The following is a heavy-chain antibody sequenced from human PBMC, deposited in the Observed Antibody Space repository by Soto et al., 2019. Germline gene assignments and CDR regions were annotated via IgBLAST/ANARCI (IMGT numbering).Heavy chain of an antibody. CDR2: ISAKYDNT. J-gene: IGHJ4*02. CDR3: ARTESDPLLWYGESFGTPPATFDY. D-gene: IGHD3-10*01. V-gene: IGHV1-18*01. Sequence: QVQLLQSGAEVKKPGASVTVSCKASGYTFTSYGVTWLRQAPGQGLEWMGSISAKYDNTNYAQKFQGRVTMTTDITTTKAFMDLRRRQSDDTAIYYCARTESDPLLWYGESFGTPPATFDYWGQGTLLTVSS. CDR1: GYTFTSYG.